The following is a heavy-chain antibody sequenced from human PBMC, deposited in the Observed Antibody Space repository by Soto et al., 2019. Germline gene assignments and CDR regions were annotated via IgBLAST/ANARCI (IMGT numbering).Heavy chain of an antibody. Sequence: SETLSLTCTVSGGSISSYYWSWIRQPPGKGLEWIGYIYYSGSTNYNPSLKSRVTISVDTSKNQFSLKLSSVTAADTAVYYCALCGDYDYYYYMDVWGKGTTVTV. D-gene: IGHD4-17*01. CDR3: ALCGDYDYYYYMDV. J-gene: IGHJ6*03. CDR1: GGSISSYY. CDR2: IYYSGST. V-gene: IGHV4-59*08.